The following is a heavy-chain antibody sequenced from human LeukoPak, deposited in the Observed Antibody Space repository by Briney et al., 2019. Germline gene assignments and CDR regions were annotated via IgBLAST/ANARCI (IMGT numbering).Heavy chain of an antibody. Sequence: ASVKVSCKVSGYTLTELSMRWVRQAPGKGLEWMGGFDPEDGETIYAQKFQGRVTMTEDTSTDTAYMELSSLRSEDTAVYYCATDLSTVPPPIAVAGIPWGQGTLVTVSS. D-gene: IGHD6-19*01. CDR3: ATDLSTVPPPIAVAGIP. CDR2: FDPEDGET. J-gene: IGHJ5*02. V-gene: IGHV1-24*01. CDR1: GYTLTELS.